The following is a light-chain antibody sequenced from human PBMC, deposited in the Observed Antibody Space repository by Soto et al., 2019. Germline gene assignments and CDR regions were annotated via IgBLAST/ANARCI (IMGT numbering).Light chain of an antibody. V-gene: IGKV1-33*01. CDR1: QDISNY. CDR3: QQYDTLPLT. J-gene: IGKJ5*01. CDR2: DAS. Sequence: DIQMTQSPSSLSASVGDRVTITCQASQDISNYLNWYQQKPGKAPKLLIYDASKLETGVPARFSGSGSGTELTFTISSRQPEEIATDYWQQYDTLPLTFGQGPRLEIK.